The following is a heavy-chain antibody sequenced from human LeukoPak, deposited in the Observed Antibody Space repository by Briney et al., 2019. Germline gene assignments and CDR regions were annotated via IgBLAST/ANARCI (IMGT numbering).Heavy chain of an antibody. Sequence: GGSLRLSCAASGFTFSSYAMHWVRQAPGKGLEWVAVISYDGSNKYHADSVKGRFTISRDNSKNTLYLQMNSLRAEDTAVYYCARNRPTLSIVVVVADYWGQGTLVTVSS. J-gene: IGHJ4*02. CDR3: ARNRPTLSIVVVVADY. D-gene: IGHD2-15*01. CDR1: GFTFSSYA. CDR2: ISYDGSNK. V-gene: IGHV3-30*04.